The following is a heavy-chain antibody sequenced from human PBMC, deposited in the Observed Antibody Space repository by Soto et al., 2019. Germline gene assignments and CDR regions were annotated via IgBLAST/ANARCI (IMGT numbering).Heavy chain of an antibody. CDR1: GFTFSSYA. CDR3: ARDQLLWFGELLYNWFDP. CDR2: ISYDGSNK. J-gene: IGHJ5*02. D-gene: IGHD3-10*01. Sequence: GGSLRLSCAASGFTFSSYAMHWVRQAPGKGLEWVAVISYDGSNKYYADSVKGRFTISRDNSKNTLYLQMNSLRAEDTAVYYCARDQLLWFGELLYNWFDPWGQGTLVTVSS. V-gene: IGHV3-30-3*01.